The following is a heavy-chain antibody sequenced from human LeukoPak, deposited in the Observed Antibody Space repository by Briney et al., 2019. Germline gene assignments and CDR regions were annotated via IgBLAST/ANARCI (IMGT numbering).Heavy chain of an antibody. D-gene: IGHD2-15*01. V-gene: IGHV4-31*03. CDR1: GGSISSGGYY. CDR2: IYYSGST. CDR3: ARGACSGGSCYEFDY. Sequence: SETLSLTCTVSGGSISSGGYYWSWIRQHPGKGLEWIGYIYYSGSTYYNPSLKSRVTISVDTSKNQFSLKLSSVTAADPAVYYCARGACSGGSCYEFDYWGQATLVTVSS. J-gene: IGHJ4*02.